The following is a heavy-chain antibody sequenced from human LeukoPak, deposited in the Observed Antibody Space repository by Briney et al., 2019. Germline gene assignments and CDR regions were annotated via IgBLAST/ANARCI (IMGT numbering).Heavy chain of an antibody. Sequence: PGGSLRLSCAASGFTFSSYAMSWVRQAPGNGLEWVSAISGSGGSTYYADSVKGRFTISRDNSKNTLYLQMNSLRAEDTAVYYCAKDSCGAYCYSSFDYWGQGTLVTVSS. D-gene: IGHD2-21*02. V-gene: IGHV3-23*01. CDR1: GFTFSSYA. CDR3: AKDSCGAYCYSSFDY. CDR2: ISGSGGST. J-gene: IGHJ4*02.